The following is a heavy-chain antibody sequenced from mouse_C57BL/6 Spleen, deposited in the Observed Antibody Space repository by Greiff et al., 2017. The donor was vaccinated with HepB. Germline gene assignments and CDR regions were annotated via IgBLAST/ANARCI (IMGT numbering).Heavy chain of an antibody. CDR1: GFTFSDYG. J-gene: IGHJ4*01. CDR3: ARNWPYYYAMDY. V-gene: IGHV5-17*01. CDR2: ISSGSSTI. Sequence: VKLQESGGGLVKPGGSLKLSCAASGFTFSDYGMHWVRQAPEKGLEWVAYISSGSSTIYYADTVKGRFTISRDNAKNTLFLQMPSLRSEDTAMYYCARNWPYYYAMDYWGQGTSVTVSS. D-gene: IGHD4-1*01.